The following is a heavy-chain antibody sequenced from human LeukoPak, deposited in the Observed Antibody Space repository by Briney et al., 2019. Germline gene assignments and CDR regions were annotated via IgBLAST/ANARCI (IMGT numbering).Heavy chain of an antibody. J-gene: IGHJ4*02. CDR3: ARMRGLYSSGWQTPPDDY. CDR1: GFTFSSYA. Sequence: SGGSLRLSCAASGFTFSSYAMSWVRQAPGKGLEWVSAISGSGGSTYYADSVKGRFTISRDNSKNTLYLQMNSLRAEDTAVYYCARMRGLYSSGWQTPPDDYWGQGTLVTVSS. V-gene: IGHV3-23*01. CDR2: ISGSGGST. D-gene: IGHD6-19*01.